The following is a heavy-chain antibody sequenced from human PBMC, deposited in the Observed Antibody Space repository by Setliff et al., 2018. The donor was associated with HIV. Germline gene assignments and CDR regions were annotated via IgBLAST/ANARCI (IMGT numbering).Heavy chain of an antibody. CDR1: GFTFSTYW. D-gene: IGHD1-26*01. CDR3: ATDCAVVGGTGSLDS. J-gene: IGHJ4*02. V-gene: IGHV3-7*05. Sequence: PGGSLRLSCAASGFTFSTYWMSWVRQALGKGLEWVANIKQDGSEKNYMDSVKGRFTISRDNAKNSLYLQMNSLTVEDTAVYYCATDCAVVGGTGSLDSWGQGTLVTVSS. CDR2: IKQDGSEK.